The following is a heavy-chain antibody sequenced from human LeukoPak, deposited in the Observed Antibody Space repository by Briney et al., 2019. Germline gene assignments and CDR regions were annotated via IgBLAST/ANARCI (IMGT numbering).Heavy chain of an antibody. J-gene: IGHJ4*02. D-gene: IGHD4-17*01. Sequence: ASVKVSCKASGGTFSSYTISWVRQAPGQGLEWMGGIIPIFGTANYAQKFQGRVTITTDESTSTAYMELSSLRSEDTAVYYCARDLGATVDYWGQGTLVTVTS. CDR2: IIPIFGTA. CDR1: GGTFSSYT. V-gene: IGHV1-69*05. CDR3: ARDLGATVDY.